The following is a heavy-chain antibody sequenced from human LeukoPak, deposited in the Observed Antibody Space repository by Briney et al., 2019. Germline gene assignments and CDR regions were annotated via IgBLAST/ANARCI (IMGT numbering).Heavy chain of an antibody. Sequence: GGSLRLSCAASGFTFSNYAMHWVRQAPGRGLEWVAFIWYDGSSKYYADSVKGRFTISRDNSWNTVYLQMNSLRAEDTAVYYCARDHPLDSDFFDYWGQGTLVTVSS. V-gene: IGHV3-33*08. CDR3: ARDHPLDSDFFDY. D-gene: IGHD4-11*01. J-gene: IGHJ4*02. CDR1: GFTFSNYA. CDR2: IWYDGSSK.